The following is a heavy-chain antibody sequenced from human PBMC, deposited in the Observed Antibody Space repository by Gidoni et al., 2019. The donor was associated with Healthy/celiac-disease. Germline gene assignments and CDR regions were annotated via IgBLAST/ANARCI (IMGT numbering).Heavy chain of an antibody. J-gene: IGHJ4*02. Sequence: EVQLVESGGGLVKPGRSLRLACTASGFPFGYYALTWFRQAPGKGLGWVGFIRSKAYGGTTEYAASVKGRFTISRDDSKSIAYLQMNSLKTEDTAVYYCTREGEGYCSSTSCYYFDYWGQGTLVTVSS. CDR2: IRSKAYGGTT. CDR3: TREGEGYCSSTSCYYFDY. V-gene: IGHV3-49*05. D-gene: IGHD2-2*01. CDR1: GFPFGYYA.